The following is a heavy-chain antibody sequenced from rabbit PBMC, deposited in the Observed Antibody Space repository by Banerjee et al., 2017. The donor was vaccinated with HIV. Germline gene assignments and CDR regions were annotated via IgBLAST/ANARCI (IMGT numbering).Heavy chain of an antibody. J-gene: IGHJ4*01. CDR3: ARDLDGVIGWNFGW. CDR2: AYAGGSGNT. V-gene: IGHV1S40*01. Sequence: QSLEESGGGLVKPGASLTLTCTASGFSFDSGYDMCWVRQAPGKGLEWVACAYAGGSGNTYSATWAKGRFTISKSSSTTVTLQMTSLTAADTATYFCARDLDGVIGWNFGWWGPGTLVTVS. D-gene: IGHD1-1*01. CDR1: GFSFDSGYD.